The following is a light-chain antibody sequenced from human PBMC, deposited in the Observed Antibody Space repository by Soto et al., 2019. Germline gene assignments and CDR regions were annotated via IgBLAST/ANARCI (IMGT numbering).Light chain of an antibody. CDR1: SSNIGAGYD. V-gene: IGLV1-40*01. CDR2: GNS. CDR3: QSYDSSLRVL. J-gene: IGLJ2*01. Sequence: AVVTQPPSVSGAPGQRVTISCTGSSSNIGAGYDVHWYQQLPGTAPKLLIYGNSNRPSGVPDRFSGSKSGTSASLAITGLQAEDEADYYCQSYDSSLRVLFGGGTKVTVL.